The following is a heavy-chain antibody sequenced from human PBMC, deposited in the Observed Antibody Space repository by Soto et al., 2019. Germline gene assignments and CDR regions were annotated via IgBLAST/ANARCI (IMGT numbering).Heavy chain of an antibody. CDR1: GGSFSGYY. D-gene: IGHD3-3*01. CDR2: INHSGST. V-gene: IGHV4-34*01. Sequence: QVQLQQWGAGLLKPSETLSLTCAVYGGSFSGYYWSWIRQPPGKGLEWIGEINHSGSTNYNPALMSRVTISVDTSKNEFSLKLSSVSAADTAVYYCARTPPLYDFWSGRQYYFDYWGQGTLVTVSS. CDR3: ARTPPLYDFWSGRQYYFDY. J-gene: IGHJ4*02.